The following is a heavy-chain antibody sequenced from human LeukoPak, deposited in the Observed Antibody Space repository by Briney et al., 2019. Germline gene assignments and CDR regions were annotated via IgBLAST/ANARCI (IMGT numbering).Heavy chain of an antibody. CDR1: GYTFTGYY. J-gene: IGHJ3*02. Sequence: ASVKVSCKASGYTFTGYYMHWVRQAPGQGLEWMGWINPNSGGTNYAQKFQGWVTMTRDTSISTAYMELSRLRSDDTAVYYCARDPNQHGSNAFDIWGQGTMVTVSS. CDR3: ARDPNQHGSNAFDI. D-gene: IGHD1-14*01. CDR2: INPNSGGT. V-gene: IGHV1-2*04.